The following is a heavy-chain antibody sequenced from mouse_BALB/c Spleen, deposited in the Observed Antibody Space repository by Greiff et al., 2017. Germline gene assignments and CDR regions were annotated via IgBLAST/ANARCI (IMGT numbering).Heavy chain of an antibody. V-gene: IGHV14-3*02. J-gene: IGHJ2*01. CDR1: GFNIKDTY. Sequence: EVKLMESGAELVKPGASVKLSCTASGFNIKDTYMHWVKQRPEQGLEWIGRIDPANGNTKYDPKFQGKATITADTSANTAYLQLSSLTSEDTAVYYCARDDLGAYFDYWGQGTTLTVSS. D-gene: IGHD2-4*01. CDR3: ARDDLGAYFDY. CDR2: IDPANGNT.